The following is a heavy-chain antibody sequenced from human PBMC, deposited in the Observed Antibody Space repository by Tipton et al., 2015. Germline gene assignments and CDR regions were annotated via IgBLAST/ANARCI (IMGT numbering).Heavy chain of an antibody. V-gene: IGHV4-59*01. Sequence: TLSLTCTVSGGSMSSNYWSWIRQPPGKGLEWIGYIYYSGTPNYNPSLTSRVTFSVDTSKNQFYLKLRSVTAADTAVYYCAELGSGGFDPWGQGTLVTVSA. D-gene: IGHD6-19*01. J-gene: IGHJ5*02. CDR2: IYYSGTP. CDR3: AELGSGGFDP. CDR1: GGSMSSNY.